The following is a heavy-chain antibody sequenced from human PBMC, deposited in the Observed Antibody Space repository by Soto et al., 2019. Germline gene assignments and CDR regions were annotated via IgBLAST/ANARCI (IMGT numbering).Heavy chain of an antibody. J-gene: IGHJ4*02. V-gene: IGHV4-34*01. CDR3: ARVRKGSVMDS. CDR2: INHSGST. Sequence: QVQLQQWGAGLLKPSETLSLTCAVYGGSFSGYYWSWIRQPPGKGLEWIGEINHSGSTNYNPSLKSRVTISVDTSKNQFSLKLSSVTAADTAVHYCARVRKGSVMDSWGQGTLVTVSS. CDR1: GGSFSGYY. D-gene: IGHD3-16*01.